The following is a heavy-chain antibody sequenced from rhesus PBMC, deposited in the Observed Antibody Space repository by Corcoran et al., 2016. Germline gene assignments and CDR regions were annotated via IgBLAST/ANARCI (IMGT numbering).Heavy chain of an antibody. CDR3: ARALYSYSSLDY. CDR1: GYSISNGYY. V-gene: IGHV4-122*02. J-gene: IGHJ4*01. D-gene: IGHD5-12*01. CDR2: ITYCGST. Sequence: QVQLQESGPGLVKPSATLSLTCAVFGYSISNGYYWSWIRPPPGKGLEWGGGITYCGSTSYNPSLKSRVTISRDTSKNQFSLKLSSVTAADTAVYYCARALYSYSSLDYWGQGVLVTVSS.